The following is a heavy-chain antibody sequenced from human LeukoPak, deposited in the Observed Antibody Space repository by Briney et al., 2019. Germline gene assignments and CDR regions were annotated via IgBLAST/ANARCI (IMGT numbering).Heavy chain of an antibody. V-gene: IGHV3-23*01. Sequence: GGSLRLSCAASGFTFSSYAMSWVRQAPGKGLEWVSGISGSDGRSYYADSVKGRFTISRDSSKNTLYLQMNSLRAEDTAVYYCGKSAIAPTNKVVVTAAIFYWGQGTLVTVSS. CDR1: GFTFSSYA. J-gene: IGHJ4*02. CDR3: GKSAIAPTNKVVVTAAIFY. CDR2: ISGSDGRS. D-gene: IGHD2-2*01.